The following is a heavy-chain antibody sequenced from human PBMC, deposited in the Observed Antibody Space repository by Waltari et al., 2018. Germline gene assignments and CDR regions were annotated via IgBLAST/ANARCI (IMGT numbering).Heavy chain of an antibody. D-gene: IGHD3-22*01. CDR3: ARAGYYDGGGYSFGAFDI. J-gene: IGHJ3*02. CDR1: GGSISSHY. Sequence: QVQLQESGPGLVKPSETLSLICTVPGGSISSHYWNWIRQPPGKGPEWIGYMSYSGITNYNPSLKSRVTISVDTSKNQFSLKLKSVTAADTAVYYCARAGYYDGGGYSFGAFDIWGQGTVVTVSS. CDR2: MSYSGIT. V-gene: IGHV4-59*11.